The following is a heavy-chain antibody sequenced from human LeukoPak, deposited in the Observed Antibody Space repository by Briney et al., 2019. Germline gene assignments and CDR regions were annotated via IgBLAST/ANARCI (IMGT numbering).Heavy chain of an antibody. CDR2: IYYSGST. Sequence: PSETPSLTCAVYGGSFSGYYWSWIRQPPGKGLEWIGYIYYSGSTNYNPSLKSRVTISVDTSKNQFSLKLSSVTAADTAVYYCARVNTIFGVVIPDYWGQGTLVTVSS. V-gene: IGHV4-59*01. J-gene: IGHJ4*02. CDR1: GGSFSGYY. D-gene: IGHD3-3*01. CDR3: ARVNTIFGVVIPDY.